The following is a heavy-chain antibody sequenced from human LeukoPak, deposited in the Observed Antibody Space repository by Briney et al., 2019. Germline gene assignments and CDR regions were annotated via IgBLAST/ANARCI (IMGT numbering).Heavy chain of an antibody. D-gene: IGHD3-10*01. CDR2: IIPIFGTA. CDR3: ARDLSRQWFGPKVYYYYMDV. J-gene: IGHJ6*03. V-gene: IGHV1-69*05. Sequence: SSVKVSCKASGGTFSSYAISWVRQAPGQGLEWMGRIIPIFGTANYAQKFQGRVTITTDESTSTAYMELSSLRSEDTAVYYCARDLSRQWFGPKVYYYYMDVWGKGTTVTVPS. CDR1: GGTFSSYA.